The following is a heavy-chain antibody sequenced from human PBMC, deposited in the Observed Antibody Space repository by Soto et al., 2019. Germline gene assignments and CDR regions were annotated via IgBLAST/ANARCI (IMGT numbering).Heavy chain of an antibody. CDR2: ISWNSGSI. CDR3: AKDIGGCLGSGGSCYSYAFDI. Sequence: LGGSLRLSCAASGFTFDDYAMHWVRQAPGKGLEWVSGISWNSGSIGYADSVKGRFTISRDNAKNSLYLQMNSLRAEDTALYYCAKDIGGCLGSGGSCYSYAFDIWGQGTMVTVSS. D-gene: IGHD2-15*01. V-gene: IGHV3-9*01. CDR1: GFTFDDYA. J-gene: IGHJ3*02.